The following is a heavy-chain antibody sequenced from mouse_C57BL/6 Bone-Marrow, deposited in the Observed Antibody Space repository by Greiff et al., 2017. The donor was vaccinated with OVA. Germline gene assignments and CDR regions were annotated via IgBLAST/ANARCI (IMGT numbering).Heavy chain of an antibody. J-gene: IGHJ4*01. D-gene: IGHD1-1*01. V-gene: IGHV5-4*01. CDR1: GFTFSSYA. CDR3: ARDRTVVHYAMDY. CDR2: ISDGGSYT. Sequence: EVKVEESGGGLVKPGGSLKLSCAASGFTFSSYAMSWVRQTPEKRLEWVATISDGGSYTYYPDNVKGRFTISRDNAKNNLYLQMSHLKSEDTAMYYCARDRTVVHYAMDYWGQGTSVTVSS.